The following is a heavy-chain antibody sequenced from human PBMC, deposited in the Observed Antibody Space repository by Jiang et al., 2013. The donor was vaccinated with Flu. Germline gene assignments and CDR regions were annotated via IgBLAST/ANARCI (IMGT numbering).Heavy chain of an antibody. Sequence: QLVESGAEVKKPGASVKVSCKASGYTFTSYDINWVRQATGQGLEWMGWMNPNSGNTGYAQKFQGRVTMTRNTSISTAYMELSSLRSEDTAVYYCASSTPYYDFWSGYFGNYYYGMDVWGQGTTVTVSS. CDR1: GYTFTSYD. J-gene: IGHJ6*02. D-gene: IGHD3-3*01. CDR3: ASSTPYYDFWSGYFGNYYYGMDV. CDR2: MNPNSGNT. V-gene: IGHV1-8*01.